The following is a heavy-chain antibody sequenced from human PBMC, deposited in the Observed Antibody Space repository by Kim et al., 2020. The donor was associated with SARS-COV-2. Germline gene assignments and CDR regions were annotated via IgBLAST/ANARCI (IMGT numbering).Heavy chain of an antibody. V-gene: IGHV1-69*01. CDR3: ARKLAGSWYYCDY. J-gene: IGHJ4*02. D-gene: IGHD6-13*01. Sequence: YAQKFQGIVTITADESTSTAYMELSSLRSEDTAVYYCARKLAGSWYYCDYWGQGTLVTVSS.